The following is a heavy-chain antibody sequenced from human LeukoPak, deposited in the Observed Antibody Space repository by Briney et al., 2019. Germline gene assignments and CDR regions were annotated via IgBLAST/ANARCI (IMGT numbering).Heavy chain of an antibody. CDR2: IIPIFGTA. J-gene: IGHJ4*02. CDR3: ARDNYYDSSGYFDY. V-gene: IGHV1-69*05. D-gene: IGHD3-22*01. Sequence: SVKVSCKASGGTFSSYAISWVRQAPGQGLEWMGRIIPIFGTANYAQKFQGRVTITTDESASTAYMELCSLRSEDTAVYCCARDNYYDSSGYFDYWGQGTLVTVSS. CDR1: GGTFSSYA.